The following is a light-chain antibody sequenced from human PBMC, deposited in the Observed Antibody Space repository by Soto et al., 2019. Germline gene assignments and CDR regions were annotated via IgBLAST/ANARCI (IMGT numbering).Light chain of an antibody. CDR1: QSVSSRY. CDR3: QQSVSSPLT. Sequence: EIVLTQSPGNLSLSAGERATLSCRASQSVSSRYLAWYQQKPGQAPRLIIYGASSRATGIPDRFSGSVSGTDGTLTISRLEKEDGTGYDGQQSVSSPLTFGGGTKVDNK. CDR2: GAS. V-gene: IGKV3-20*01. J-gene: IGKJ4*01.